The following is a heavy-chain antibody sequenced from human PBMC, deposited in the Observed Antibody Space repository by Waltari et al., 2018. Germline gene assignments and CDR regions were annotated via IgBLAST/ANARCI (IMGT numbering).Heavy chain of an antibody. Sequence: QVQLVQSGAEVKKPGASVKVSCKASGYTFTGYYMHWVRQAPGQGLEWIGCINPNNGSTNYAQNFKCRVTMTRYTSSSTAYMERSRLRSYDTAVYYCARETSTDWFDPWGQGTLVTVSS. D-gene: IGHD2-8*02. J-gene: IGHJ5*02. CDR2: INPNNGST. CDR3: ARETSTDWFDP. V-gene: IGHV1-2*02. CDR1: GYTFTGYY.